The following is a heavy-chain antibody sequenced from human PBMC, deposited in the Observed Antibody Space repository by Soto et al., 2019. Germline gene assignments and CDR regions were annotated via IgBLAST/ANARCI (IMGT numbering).Heavy chain of an antibody. CDR2: ISSNGGST. CDR3: VKNGAKYDFWSGHPV. CDR1: GFTFSSYA. J-gene: IGHJ4*02. Sequence: XVSLRLSCSASGFTFSSYAMHWVRQAPGKGLEYVSAISSNGGSTYYADSVKGRFTISRDNSKNTLYLQMSSLRAEDTAVYYCVKNGAKYDFWSGHPVWGQGTLVTVSS. V-gene: IGHV3-64D*06. D-gene: IGHD3-3*01.